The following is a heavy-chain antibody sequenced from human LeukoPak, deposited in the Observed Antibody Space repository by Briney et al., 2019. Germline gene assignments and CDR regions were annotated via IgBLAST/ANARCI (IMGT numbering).Heavy chain of an antibody. D-gene: IGHD3-22*01. CDR2: IYYSGST. J-gene: IGHJ4*02. Sequence: PSETLSLTRTVSGGSISSSSYYWGWIRQPPGMGLEWIGSIYYSGSTYYNPSLKSRVTISVDTSKNQFSLKLSSVTAADTAVYYCASLDYYDSSGYYNYWGQGTLVTVSS. CDR3: ASLDYYDSSGYYNY. CDR1: GGSISSSSYY. V-gene: IGHV4-39*01.